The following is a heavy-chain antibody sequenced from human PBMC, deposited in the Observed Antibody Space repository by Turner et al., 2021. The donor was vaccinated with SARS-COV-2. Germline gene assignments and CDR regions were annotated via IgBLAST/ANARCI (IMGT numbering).Heavy chain of an antibody. CDR2: INPNSGGT. V-gene: IGHV1-2*02. J-gene: IGHJ5*02. Sequence: QVQLLQSGAEVKKPGASVKVSCKASGYTFTGYYMHWVRQAPGQGLGWMRGINPNSGGTNYAKKFQGRVTMTRDTSISTAYMNLSRLRYDDTAVYYCAREGARVSSSSRVWFDPWGQGTLVTVSS. CDR1: GYTFTGYY. CDR3: AREGARVSSSSRVWFDP. D-gene: IGHD6-6*01.